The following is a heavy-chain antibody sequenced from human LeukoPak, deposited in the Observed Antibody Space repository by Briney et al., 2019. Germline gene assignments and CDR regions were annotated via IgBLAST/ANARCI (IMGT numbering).Heavy chain of an antibody. J-gene: IGHJ4*02. CDR3: ARDPGKHCGGDCSGDY. Sequence: ASVKVSCKASGYTFTGYYMHWVRQAPGQGLEWMGWINPNSGGTNYAQKFQGRVTMTRDTSTSTAYMELSRLRSDDTAVYYCARDPGKHCGGDCSGDYWGQGTLVTVSS. D-gene: IGHD2-21*02. V-gene: IGHV1-2*02. CDR2: INPNSGGT. CDR1: GYTFTGYY.